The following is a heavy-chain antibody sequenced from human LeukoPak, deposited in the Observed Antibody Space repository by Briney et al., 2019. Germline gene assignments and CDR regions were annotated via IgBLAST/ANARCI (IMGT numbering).Heavy chain of an antibody. CDR3: TTVPGLRSTNSYYYGMDV. Sequence: GGSLRLSCAASGFTFSGSAMHWVRQASGKGLEWVGRIRSKANSYATAYAASVKGRFTISRDDSKNTAYLQMNSLKTEDTAVYYCTTVPGLRSTNSYYYGMDVWGQGTTVTVSS. CDR2: IRSKANSYAT. V-gene: IGHV3-73*01. D-gene: IGHD4-17*01. CDR1: GFTFSGSA. J-gene: IGHJ6*02.